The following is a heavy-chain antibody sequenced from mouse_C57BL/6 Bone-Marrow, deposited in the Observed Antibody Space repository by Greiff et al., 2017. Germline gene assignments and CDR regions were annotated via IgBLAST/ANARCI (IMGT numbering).Heavy chain of an antibody. J-gene: IGHJ4*01. CDR3: AKKGNYGNYEAMDD. CDR2: IWRGGST. V-gene: IGHV2-5*01. D-gene: IGHD2-1*01. Sequence: VKLQESGPGLVQPSQSLSITCTVSGFSLTSYGVHWVRQSPGKGLEWLGVIWRGGSTDYNAAFMSRLSITKDNSKSQVFFKMNSLQADDTAIYYCAKKGNYGNYEAMDDWGQGTSVTVSS. CDR1: GFSLTSYG.